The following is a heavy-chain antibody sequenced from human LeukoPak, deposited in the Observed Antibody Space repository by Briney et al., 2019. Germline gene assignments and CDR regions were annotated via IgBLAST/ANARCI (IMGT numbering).Heavy chain of an antibody. Sequence: GRSLRLSCAASGFTFSSHGVSWVRQAPGKGLEWASAISYSGGSTYYADSVKGRFTISRDNSRNTLYLQMISLRAEDTAVYYCAKQFVDVWGQGTLVTVSS. V-gene: IGHV3-23*01. CDR1: GFTFSSHG. J-gene: IGHJ5*02. CDR2: ISYSGGST. CDR3: AKQFVDV. D-gene: IGHD5-24*01.